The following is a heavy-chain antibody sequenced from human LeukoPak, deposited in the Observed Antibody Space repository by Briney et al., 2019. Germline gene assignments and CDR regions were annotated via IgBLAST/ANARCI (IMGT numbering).Heavy chain of an antibody. J-gene: IGHJ4*02. CDR3: AREGAERTYFDY. V-gene: IGHV3-48*03. CDR1: GFTFSSYE. CDR2: ISSSGSTI. Sequence: TGGSLRLSCAASGFTFSSYEMNWVRQAPGKGLEWVSYISSSGSTIYYADSVKGRFTISRDNAKNSLYPQMNSLRAEDTAVYYCAREGAERTYFDYWGQGTLVTVSS.